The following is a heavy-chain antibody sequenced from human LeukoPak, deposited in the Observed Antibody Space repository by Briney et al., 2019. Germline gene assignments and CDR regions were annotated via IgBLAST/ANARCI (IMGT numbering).Heavy chain of an antibody. Sequence: GGSLRLSCAASGFTFSSYGMHWVRQAPGKGLEWVAVISYDGSNKYYADSVKGRFTISRDNSKITLYLQMNSLRAEDTAVYYCAKDILPRYSSGWTSGFDYWGQGTLVTVSS. V-gene: IGHV3-30*18. D-gene: IGHD6-19*01. CDR1: GFTFSSYG. J-gene: IGHJ4*02. CDR3: AKDILPRYSSGWTSGFDY. CDR2: ISYDGSNK.